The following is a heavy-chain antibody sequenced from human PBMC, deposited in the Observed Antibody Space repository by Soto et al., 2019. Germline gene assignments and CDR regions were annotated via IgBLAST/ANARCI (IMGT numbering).Heavy chain of an antibody. Sequence: SETLSLTCTVSGGSISSYYWSWIRQPPGKGLEWIGSIYYSGRTYNNPSLRSRVSMSIDTSKDQFSLKLKSVTAADTALYFCARQRTSVVTQAYFDVWGPGSLVTVSS. CDR3: ARQRTSVVTQAYFDV. D-gene: IGHD2-21*02. J-gene: IGHJ4*02. CDR2: IYYSGRT. V-gene: IGHV4-59*04. CDR1: GGSISSYY.